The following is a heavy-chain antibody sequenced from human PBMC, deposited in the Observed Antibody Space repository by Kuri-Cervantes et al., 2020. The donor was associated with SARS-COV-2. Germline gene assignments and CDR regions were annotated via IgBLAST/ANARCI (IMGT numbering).Heavy chain of an antibody. CDR3: ARDSPEDIVVVPAAMEPYYFDY. D-gene: IGHD2-2*01. V-gene: IGHV3-9*01. J-gene: IGHJ4*02. CDR2: ISWNSGSI. Sequence: GGSLRLSCAASGFTFDDYAMHWVRQAPGKGLEWVSGISWNSGSIGCADSVKGRFTISRDNAKNSLYLQMNSLRAEDTAVYYCARDSPEDIVVVPAAMEPYYFDYWGQGTLVTVSS. CDR1: GFTFDDYA.